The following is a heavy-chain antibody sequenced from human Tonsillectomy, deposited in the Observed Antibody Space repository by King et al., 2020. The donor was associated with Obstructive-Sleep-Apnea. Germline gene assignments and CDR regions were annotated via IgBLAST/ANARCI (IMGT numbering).Heavy chain of an antibody. CDR2: ISYDGSNK. J-gene: IGHJ2*01. CDR1: GFTFSSYG. V-gene: IGHV3-30*18. CDR3: AKDGAVAGTPIWYFDL. D-gene: IGHD6-19*01. Sequence: VQLVESGGGVVQPGRSLRLSCAASGFTFSSYGMHWVRQAPGKGLEWVAVISYDGSNKYYADSVKGRFTISRDNSKNTLYLQMNSLRAEDRAVYYCAKDGAVAGTPIWYFDLWGRGTLVTVSS.